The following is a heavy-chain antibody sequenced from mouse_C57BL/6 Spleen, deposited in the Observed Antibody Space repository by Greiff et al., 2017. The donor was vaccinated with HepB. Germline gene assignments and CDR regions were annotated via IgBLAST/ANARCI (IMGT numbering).Heavy chain of an antibody. D-gene: IGHD4-1*01. CDR3: TRGLGPYYFDY. CDR2: ISYDGSN. Sequence: DVQLQESGPGLVKPSQSLSLTCSVTGYSITSGYYWNWIRQFPGNKLEWMGYISYDGSNNYNPSLKNRISITRDTSKNQFFLKLNSVTTEDTATYYCTRGLGPYYFDYWGQGTTLTVSS. CDR1: GYSITSGYY. V-gene: IGHV3-6*01. J-gene: IGHJ2*01.